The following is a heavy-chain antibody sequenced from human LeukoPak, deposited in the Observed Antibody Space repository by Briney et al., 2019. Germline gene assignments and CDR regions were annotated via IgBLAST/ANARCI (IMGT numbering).Heavy chain of an antibody. D-gene: IGHD5-12*01. CDR2: IIPILGIA. Sequence: PGASVKVSCKASGGTFSSYAISWVRQAPGQGLEWMGRIIPILGIANYAQKFQGRVTITADKSTSTAYMELSSLRSEDTAVYYCAPGRDGYNSGNFWGQGTLVTVSS. CDR1: GGTFSSYA. V-gene: IGHV1-69*04. J-gene: IGHJ4*02. CDR3: APGRDGYNSGNF.